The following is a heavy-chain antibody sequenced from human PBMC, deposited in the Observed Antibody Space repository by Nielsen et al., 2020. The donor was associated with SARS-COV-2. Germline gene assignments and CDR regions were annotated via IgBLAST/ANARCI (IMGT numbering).Heavy chain of an antibody. CDR3: ARVLVLGELSFDDY. Sequence: SVKVSCKASGGTFSSYAISWVRQAPGQGLEWMGGIIPIFGTANYAQKFQGRVTITADESTSTAYMELSSLRSEDTAVYYCARVLVLGELSFDDYWGQGTLVTVSS. D-gene: IGHD3-16*02. V-gene: IGHV1-69*13. CDR1: GGTFSSYA. CDR2: IIPIFGTA. J-gene: IGHJ4*02.